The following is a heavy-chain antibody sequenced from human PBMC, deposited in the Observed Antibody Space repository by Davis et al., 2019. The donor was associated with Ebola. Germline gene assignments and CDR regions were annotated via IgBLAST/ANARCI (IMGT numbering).Heavy chain of an antibody. CDR1: GGSFSGYY. D-gene: IGHD3-3*01. V-gene: IGHV4-34*01. Sequence: MPSETLSLTCAVYGGSFSGYYWSWIRQPPGRGLEWIGEINHSGSTNYNPSLKSRVTISVDTSKNQFSLKLSSVTAADTAVYYCARGLVFGVVTLYYYGMDVWGQGTTVTVSS. CDR3: ARGLVFGVVTLYYYGMDV. J-gene: IGHJ6*02. CDR2: INHSGST.